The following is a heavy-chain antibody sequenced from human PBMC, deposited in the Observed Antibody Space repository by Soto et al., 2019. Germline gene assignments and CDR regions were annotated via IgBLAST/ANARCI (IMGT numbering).Heavy chain of an antibody. CDR1: GFTFSSYS. Sequence: TLSLTCAASGFTFSSYSMNWVRQAPGKGLEWVSYISSSSSPIYYADSVKGRLTISRDNAKNSLYLQMNSLRDEDTAVYYCARDGAAAGFYYGMDVWGQGTTVTVSS. CDR2: ISSSSSPI. J-gene: IGHJ6*02. D-gene: IGHD6-13*01. CDR3: ARDGAAAGFYYGMDV. V-gene: IGHV3-48*02.